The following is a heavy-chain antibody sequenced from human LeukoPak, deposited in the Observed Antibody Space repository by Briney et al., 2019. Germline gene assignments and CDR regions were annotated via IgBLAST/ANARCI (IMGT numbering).Heavy chain of an antibody. CDR2: IDPSDSYT. V-gene: IGHV5-10-1*01. CDR1: GYSFTSYW. Sequence: GESLKISCKGSGYSFTSYWIGWVRQMHGKGLEWMGRIDPSDSYTNYSPSFQGHVTISADKSISTAYLQWSSLKASDTAMYYCARQVYYDSSFPDYWGQGTLVTVSS. D-gene: IGHD3-22*01. J-gene: IGHJ4*02. CDR3: ARQVYYDSSFPDY.